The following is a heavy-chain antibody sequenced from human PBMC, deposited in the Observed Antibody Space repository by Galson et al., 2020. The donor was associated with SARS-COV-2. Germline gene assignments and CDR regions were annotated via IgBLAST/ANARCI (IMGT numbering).Heavy chain of an antibody. CDR1: GFTFSNYG. Sequence: GGSLRLSCAASGFTFSNYGINWVRQAPGKGLEWVSYISTTSTAKYYADSVKGRFTISRDNAKNSLYLHMSSLRAEDTAVYYCASPNIAAAGGSDYWGRGTLVTVSS. CDR2: ISTTSTAK. D-gene: IGHD6-13*01. V-gene: IGHV3-48*01. CDR3: ASPNIAAAGGSDY. J-gene: IGHJ4*02.